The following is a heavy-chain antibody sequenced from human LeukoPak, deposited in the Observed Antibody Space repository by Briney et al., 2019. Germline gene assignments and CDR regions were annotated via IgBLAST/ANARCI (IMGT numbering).Heavy chain of an antibody. CDR3: ASSLEYCSGGSCYYYYYMDV. V-gene: IGHV4-34*01. CDR2: INHSGST. Sequence: SETLSLTCAVYGGSFSGYYWSWIRQPPGKGLEWIGEINHSGSTNYNPSLKSRVTVSVDTSKNQFSLKLSSVTAADTAVYHCASSLEYCSGGSCYYYYYMDVWGKGTTVTVSS. CDR1: GGSFSGYY. D-gene: IGHD2-15*01. J-gene: IGHJ6*03.